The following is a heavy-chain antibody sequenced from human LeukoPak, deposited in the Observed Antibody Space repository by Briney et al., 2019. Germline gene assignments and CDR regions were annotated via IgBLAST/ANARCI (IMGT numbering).Heavy chain of an antibody. J-gene: IGHJ4*02. CDR1: GYTFTSYY. CDR3: AREYYDFWSGYYAAEPPDY. Sequence: ASVKVSCKASGYTFTSYYMHWVRQAPGQGLEWMGIINPSGGSTSYAQKFQGRVTMTRDMSTSTVYMELSSLRSEDTAVYYCAREYYDFWSGYYAAEPPDYWGQGTLVTVSS. CDR2: INPSGGST. V-gene: IGHV1-46*01. D-gene: IGHD3-3*01.